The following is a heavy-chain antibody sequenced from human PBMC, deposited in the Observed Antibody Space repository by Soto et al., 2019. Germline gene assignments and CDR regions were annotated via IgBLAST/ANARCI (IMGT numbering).Heavy chain of an antibody. Sequence: QVQLQESGPGLVKPSETLSLTCTVSGGSISSYYWSWIRQPPGKGLEWIGYIYYSGSTNYNPSLKSRVTISVDTSKNQFSLELSSVTAADTAVYYWARDPRVDRAHAFDIWGQGTMVTVSS. J-gene: IGHJ3*02. CDR3: ARDPRVDRAHAFDI. D-gene: IGHD3-10*01. CDR1: GGSISSYY. CDR2: IYYSGST. V-gene: IGHV4-59*12.